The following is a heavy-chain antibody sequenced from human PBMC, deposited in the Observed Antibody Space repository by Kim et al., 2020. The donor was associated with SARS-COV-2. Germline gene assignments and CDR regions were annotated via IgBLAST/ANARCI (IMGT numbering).Heavy chain of an antibody. CDR2: MNPNSGNT. CDR1: GYTFTSYD. V-gene: IGHV1-8*01. D-gene: IGHD6-19*01. J-gene: IGHJ6*02. Sequence: ASVKVSCKASGYTFTSYDINWVRQATGQGLEWMGWMNPNSGNTGYARKFQGRVTMTRNTSISTAYMELSSLRSEDTAVYYCARGLFPYSSGWHYYYYGMDVWGQGTTVTVSS. CDR3: ARGLFPYSSGWHYYYYGMDV.